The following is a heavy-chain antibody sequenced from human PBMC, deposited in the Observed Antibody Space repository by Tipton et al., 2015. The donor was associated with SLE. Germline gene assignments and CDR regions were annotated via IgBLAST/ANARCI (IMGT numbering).Heavy chain of an antibody. CDR2: IYYSGST. J-gene: IGHJ4*02. CDR1: GGSISSHY. V-gene: IGHV4-59*11. CDR3: ARVGYDSSGFDY. D-gene: IGHD3-22*01. Sequence: TLSLTCTVSGGSISSHYWSWIRQPPGKGLEWIGYIYYSGSTNYNPSLKSRVTLSVDTSKNQFSLKLRSVTAADTAVYYCARVGYDSSGFDYWGQGTLVTVSS.